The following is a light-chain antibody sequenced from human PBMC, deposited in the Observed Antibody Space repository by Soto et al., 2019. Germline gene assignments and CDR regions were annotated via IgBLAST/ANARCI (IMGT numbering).Light chain of an antibody. V-gene: IGKV3D-15*01. CDR3: QQYNNWPLS. CDR2: GAS. CDR1: QSVSSN. Sequence: EIAMTQTTATLSVSPGERATLSCRASQSVSSNLAWYQHKPGQAPRLLIYGASTRATDIPARFSGSGSGTEFTLTISSLQSEDFAVYYCQQYNNWPLSFGQGTKVDIK. J-gene: IGKJ1*01.